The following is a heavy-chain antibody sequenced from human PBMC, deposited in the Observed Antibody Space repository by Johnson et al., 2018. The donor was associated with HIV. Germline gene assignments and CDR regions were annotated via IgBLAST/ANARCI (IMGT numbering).Heavy chain of an antibody. D-gene: IGHD3-22*01. CDR1: GLTFEDYG. J-gene: IGHJ3*02. CDR3: AKAREDDSTGHDAFDI. Sequence: VQLVESGGGVVRPGGSLRLSCAASGLTFEDYGMSWVRQAPGKGLEWVSGINWNGGSTGYADSVKGRFTISRDNAKNSLYLQMNSLRAEDTALYYCAKAREDDSTGHDAFDIWGQGTMVTVSS. CDR2: INWNGGST. V-gene: IGHV3-20*04.